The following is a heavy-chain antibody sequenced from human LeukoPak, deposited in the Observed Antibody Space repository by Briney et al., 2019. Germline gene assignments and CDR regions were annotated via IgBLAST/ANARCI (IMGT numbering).Heavy chain of an antibody. J-gene: IGHJ4*02. D-gene: IGHD6-13*01. CDR2: IYYSGST. CDR1: GGSISTYY. V-gene: IGHV4-39*01. CDR3: ARYSSSWHLLDY. Sequence: PSETLSLTCTVSGGSISTYYWGWIRQPPGKGLEWIGSIYYSGSTYYNPSLKRRITISVDTSKSQFSLKLSSVSAADTAVYYCARYSSSWHLLDYWGQGTLVTVSS.